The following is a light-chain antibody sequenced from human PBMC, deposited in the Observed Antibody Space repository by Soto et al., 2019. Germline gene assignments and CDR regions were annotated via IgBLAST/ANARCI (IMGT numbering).Light chain of an antibody. V-gene: IGKV3D-15*01. CDR3: QQYHNWPLT. CDR1: QSISTN. J-gene: IGKJ4*01. Sequence: ETVMTQTPATLSVSPGDRATLSCRASQSISTNLAWYQQKPGQAPRLLIYDASTRATGIPARFSGSGSGTEFTLTISSLLSEDFAVYSCQQYHNWPLTFGGGTKVEIK. CDR2: DAS.